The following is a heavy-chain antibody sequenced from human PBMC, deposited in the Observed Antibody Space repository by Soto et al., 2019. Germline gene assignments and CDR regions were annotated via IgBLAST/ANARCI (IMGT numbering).Heavy chain of an antibody. CDR3: AIVFLTSQPRGAFDI. Sequence: QVQLVQSGAEVKKPGSSVKVSCKASGGTFSSYAISWVRQAPGQGLEWMGGIIPIFGTANYAQKFQGRVTITADESTITAYMELRSLRPEDTAVYYCAIVFLTSQPRGAFDIWGQGTMVTVSS. D-gene: IGHD3-9*01. J-gene: IGHJ3*02. CDR1: GGTFSSYA. CDR2: IIPIFGTA. V-gene: IGHV1-69*01.